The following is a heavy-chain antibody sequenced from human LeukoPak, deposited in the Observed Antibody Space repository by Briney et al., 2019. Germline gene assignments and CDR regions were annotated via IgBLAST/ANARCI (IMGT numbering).Heavy chain of an antibody. Sequence: PSETLSLTCAVYGGSFSGYYWSWIRQPPGKWLEWIGEINHSGGTNYNPSLKSRVTISVDTSKNQFSLKLSSVTAADTAVYYCARAIAVAVFDYWGQGTLVTVSS. V-gene: IGHV4-34*01. CDR2: INHSGGT. CDR1: GGSFSGYY. J-gene: IGHJ4*02. CDR3: ARAIAVAVFDY. D-gene: IGHD6-19*01.